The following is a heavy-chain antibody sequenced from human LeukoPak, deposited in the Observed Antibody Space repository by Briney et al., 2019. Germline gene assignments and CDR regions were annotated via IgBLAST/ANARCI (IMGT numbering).Heavy chain of an antibody. J-gene: IGHJ4*02. CDR3: ARAGFRVLSGLVEY. CDR1: GGTFSSYA. V-gene: IGHV1-69*04. D-gene: IGHD3-10*01. Sequence: SVKVSCKASGGTFSSYAISWVRQAPGQGLEWMGRIIPILGIANYAQKLQGRVTMTTDTSTSTAYMELRSLRSDDTAVYYCARAGFRVLSGLVEYWGQGTLVTVSS. CDR2: IIPILGIA.